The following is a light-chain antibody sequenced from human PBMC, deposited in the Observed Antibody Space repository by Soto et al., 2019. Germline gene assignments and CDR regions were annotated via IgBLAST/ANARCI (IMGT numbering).Light chain of an antibody. Sequence: QTVVTQEPSFSVSPGRTVTLTCGLSSGSVSTSNYPSWYQQTRGQAPRTLIYSTNTRSSGVPDRFSGSILGNKAALTITGAQADDESDYYCVLYMGSGISVFGGGTKLTVL. V-gene: IGLV8-61*01. CDR3: VLYMGSGISV. J-gene: IGLJ3*02. CDR1: SGSVSTSNY. CDR2: STN.